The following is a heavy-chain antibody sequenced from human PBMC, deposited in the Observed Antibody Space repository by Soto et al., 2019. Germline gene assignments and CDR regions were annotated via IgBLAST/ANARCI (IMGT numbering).Heavy chain of an antibody. CDR2: INHSGST. D-gene: IGHD2-21*01. Sequence: TSETLSLTCAVYGGSFSGYYWSWIRQPPGKGLEWIGEINHSGSTNYNPSLKSRVTISVDTSKNQFSLKLSSVTAADTAVYYCARVGDFLGHYYYYGMDVWGQGTTVTVSS. CDR3: ARVGDFLGHYYYYGMDV. V-gene: IGHV4-34*01. CDR1: GGSFSGYY. J-gene: IGHJ6*02.